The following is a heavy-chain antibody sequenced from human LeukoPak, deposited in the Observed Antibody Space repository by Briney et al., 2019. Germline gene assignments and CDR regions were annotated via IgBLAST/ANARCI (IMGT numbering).Heavy chain of an antibody. J-gene: IGHJ5*02. CDR2: IYTSGST. V-gene: IGHV4-4*07. Sequence: SSETLSLTCTVSGGSISSYYWSWIRQPAGKGLEWIGRIYTSGSTNYNPSLKSRDTMSVDTSKNQFSLKLSSVTAADTAVYYCARARGGGARPNWFDPWGQGTLVTVSS. CDR3: ARARGGGARPNWFDP. D-gene: IGHD1-26*01. CDR1: GGSISSYY.